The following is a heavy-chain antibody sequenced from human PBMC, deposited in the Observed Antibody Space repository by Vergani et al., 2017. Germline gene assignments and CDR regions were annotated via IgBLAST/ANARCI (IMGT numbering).Heavy chain of an antibody. J-gene: IGHJ4*02. Sequence: QVQLVQSGAEVKKPGASVKVSCKASGYTFTSYGISWVRQAPGQGLEWMGWISAYNGNTNYAQKLQGRVTMTTDTSTSTAYMELRSLRSDDTAVYYCARERRPYDDFWSGYSCYFDYWGQGTLVTVSS. V-gene: IGHV1-18*01. CDR3: ARERRPYDDFWSGYSCYFDY. D-gene: IGHD3-3*01. CDR1: GYTFTSYG. CDR2: ISAYNGNT.